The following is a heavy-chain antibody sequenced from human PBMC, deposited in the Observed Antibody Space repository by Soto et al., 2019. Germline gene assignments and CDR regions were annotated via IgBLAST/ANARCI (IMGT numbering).Heavy chain of an antibody. CDR2: ISYSRSSI. CDR3: ARAGAGTGY. V-gene: IGHV3-48*02. CDR1: GFTFSSYS. J-gene: IGHJ4*02. Sequence: EVQPVESGGGLVQPGGSLRLSCTASGFTFSSYSMNWVRQAPGKGLEWISYISYSRSSIQYADSVKGRFTISRDNAKNSLYLQMSSLRDEDTAVYYCARAGAGTGYWGQGTLVTVAS. D-gene: IGHD3-10*01.